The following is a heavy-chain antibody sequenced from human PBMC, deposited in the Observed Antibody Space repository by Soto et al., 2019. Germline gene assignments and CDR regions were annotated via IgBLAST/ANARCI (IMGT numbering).Heavy chain of an antibody. Sequence: QVQLVESGAEVKKPGSSVKVSCKVSGGTFRTYAINWVRQAPGQGLEWMGGISPISGTTNHAQKFRGRVTISADESTSTAYMDLSSLRHNETAVYYCARDGTWGQGSLVTVSS. J-gene: IGHJ5*02. CDR3: ARDGT. V-gene: IGHV1-69*01. CDR2: ISPISGTT. CDR1: GGTFRTYA.